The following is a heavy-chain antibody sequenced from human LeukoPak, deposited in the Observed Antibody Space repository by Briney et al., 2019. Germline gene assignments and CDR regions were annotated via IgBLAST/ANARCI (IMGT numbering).Heavy chain of an antibody. D-gene: IGHD1-26*01. V-gene: IGHV3-21*01. CDR3: ARTGSYYGVRQPSIDY. Sequence: GGSLRLSCAASGFSFSTYSMNWVRQAPGKGLEWVSIIGSSGSHIYYADSMKGRFTISRDNAKNSLFLQMNSLRAEDTAVYYCARTGSYYGVRQPSIDYWGQGTLVTVSS. CDR1: GFSFSTYS. J-gene: IGHJ4*02. CDR2: IGSSGSHI.